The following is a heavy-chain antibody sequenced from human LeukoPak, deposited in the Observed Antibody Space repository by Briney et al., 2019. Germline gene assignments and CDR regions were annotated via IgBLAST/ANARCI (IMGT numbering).Heavy chain of an antibody. CDR3: ARRPRYGSGGEYYFDY. CDR1: GFTVSSNY. CDR2: IYSGGST. D-gene: IGHD3-10*01. V-gene: IGHV3-66*01. J-gene: IGHJ4*02. Sequence: PGGSLRLSCAASGFTVSSNYMSWVRQAPGKGLEWVSVIYSGGSTYYADSVKGRFTISRDNSKNTLYLQMNSLRAEDTAVYYCARRPRYGSGGEYYFDYWGQGTLVTVSS.